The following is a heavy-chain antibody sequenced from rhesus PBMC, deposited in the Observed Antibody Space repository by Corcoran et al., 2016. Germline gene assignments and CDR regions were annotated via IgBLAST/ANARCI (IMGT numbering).Heavy chain of an antibody. CDR1: GGSIRGGNW. V-gene: IGHV4-93*01. Sequence: QVQLQETGPTVVKPSETLSLTCAVSGGSIRGGNWWTWIRQSPGKGLEWIGGIYGSGGSTEYNPSLKSRGPLSKHTSRNQFPLELRSVTAADSAICYFARGNYVNGFDSWGQGVVVTVSS. D-gene: IGHD4-17*01. CDR2: IYGSGGST. J-gene: IGHJ6*01. CDR3: ARGNYVNGFDS.